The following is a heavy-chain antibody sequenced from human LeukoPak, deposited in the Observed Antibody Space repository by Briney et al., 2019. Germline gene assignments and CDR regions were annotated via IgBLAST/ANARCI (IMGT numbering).Heavy chain of an antibody. Sequence: SETLSLTCAVYGGSFSGYYWRWIRQPQGKGLEWIGEINHSASTNYNPSLKSRVTISVDTSKNQFSLKLSSVTAADTAAYYCASSLWSNFDYWGQGTLVTVSS. CDR1: GGSFSGYY. J-gene: IGHJ4*02. V-gene: IGHV4-34*01. D-gene: IGHD2-21*01. CDR2: INHSAST. CDR3: ASSLWSNFDY.